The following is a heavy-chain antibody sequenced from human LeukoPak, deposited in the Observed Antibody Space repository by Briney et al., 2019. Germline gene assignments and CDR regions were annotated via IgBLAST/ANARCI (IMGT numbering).Heavy chain of an antibody. D-gene: IGHD6-19*01. CDR1: GFTFDDYA. CDR2: ISWDGHTT. J-gene: IGHJ4*02. Sequence: GGSLRLSCAASGFTFDDYAMHWVRQTPGKGLEWVSLISWDGHTTDYTDSVRGRFTISRDNSKNSLFLQMNSLRTEDTAFYYCAKETAVAGIFFDSWGQGTLVTVSS. V-gene: IGHV3-43*01. CDR3: AKETAVAGIFFDS.